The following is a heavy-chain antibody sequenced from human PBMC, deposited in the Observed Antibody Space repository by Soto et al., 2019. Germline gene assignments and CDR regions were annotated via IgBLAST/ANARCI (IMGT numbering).Heavy chain of an antibody. V-gene: IGHV4-39*01. Sequence: PSETLSLTCTVSSGSISVTNVFWVWVRQPPGKGLEWIGNVDYSGTAYFRASLATRVTFHVDTSKNQFSLTLYSVTAADTAVYYCARITGRHLDYWGQGILVTVSS. D-gene: IGHD1-20*01. CDR3: ARITGRHLDY. J-gene: IGHJ4*02. CDR2: VDYSGTA. CDR1: SGSISVTNVF.